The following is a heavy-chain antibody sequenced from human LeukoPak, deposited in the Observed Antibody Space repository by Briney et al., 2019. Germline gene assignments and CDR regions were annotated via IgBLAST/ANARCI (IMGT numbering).Heavy chain of an antibody. V-gene: IGHV3-11*04. D-gene: IGHD3-22*01. CDR3: ARSLYYYDSSGADDFDI. CDR2: ISSSGSTI. CDR1: GFTFSDYY. J-gene: IGHJ3*02. Sequence: GGSLRLSCAASGFTFSDYYMSWIRQAPGKGLEWVSYISSSGSTIYYADSVKGRFTISRDNAKNSLYLQMNSLRAEDTAVYYCARSLYYYDSSGADDFDIWGQGTMVTVSS.